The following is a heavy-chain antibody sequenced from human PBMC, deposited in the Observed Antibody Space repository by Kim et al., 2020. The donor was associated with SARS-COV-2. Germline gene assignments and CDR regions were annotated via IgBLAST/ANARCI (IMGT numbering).Heavy chain of an antibody. CDR1: GFTFSSYG. CDR2: ISYDGSNK. CDR3: AKDEGFGDSYGFFDY. V-gene: IGHV3-30*18. J-gene: IGHJ4*02. D-gene: IGHD5-18*01. Sequence: GGSLRLSCAASGFTFSSYGMHWVRQAPGKGLEWVAVISYDGSNKYYADSVKGRFTISRDNSKNTLYLQMNSLRAEDTAVYYCAKDEGFGDSYGFFDYWGQGTLVTVSS.